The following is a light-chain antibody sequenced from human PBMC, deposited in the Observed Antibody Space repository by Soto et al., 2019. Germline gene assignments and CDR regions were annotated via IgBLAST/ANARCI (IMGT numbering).Light chain of an antibody. J-gene: IGKJ1*01. CDR1: QSVRSSF. Sequence: EIVMTQSPANHSVCSGERATLSSRASQSVRSSFLAWYQQKPGQAPSLLIYGASTRATGIPARFSGSGSGTEFTLTINSLQSDDFATYYCQQYNSYSPAFGQGTKVDIK. CDR3: QQYNSYSPA. CDR2: GAS. V-gene: IGKV3-15*01.